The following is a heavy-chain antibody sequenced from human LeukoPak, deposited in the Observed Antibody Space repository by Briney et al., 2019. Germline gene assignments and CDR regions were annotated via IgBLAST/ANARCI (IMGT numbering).Heavy chain of an antibody. CDR3: ADELEQDYFDY. J-gene: IGHJ4*02. Sequence: SVKLSCKASGGTFSSYAISWVRQAPGQGLGSMGRIIPILDMANYAQKFQGRVTITADKSTSSAYMERSSLRSEDTAVYYCADELEQDYFDYWGQGTLVTVSS. CDR1: GGTFSSYA. CDR2: IIPILDMA. V-gene: IGHV1-69*04. D-gene: IGHD1/OR15-1a*01.